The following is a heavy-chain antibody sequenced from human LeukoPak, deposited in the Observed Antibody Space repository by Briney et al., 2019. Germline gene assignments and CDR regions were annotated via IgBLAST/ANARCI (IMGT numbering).Heavy chain of an antibody. J-gene: IGHJ4*02. CDR2: IIPILGIA. V-gene: IGHV1-69*04. D-gene: IGHD6-19*01. CDR3: ARGLREGSGWYAVDY. Sequence: ASVKVSRKASGGTFSSYAISWVRQAPGQGLEWMGRIIPILGIANYAQKFQGRVTITADKSTSTAYMELSSLRSEDTAVYYCARGLREGSGWYAVDYWGQGTLVTVSS. CDR1: GGTFSSYA.